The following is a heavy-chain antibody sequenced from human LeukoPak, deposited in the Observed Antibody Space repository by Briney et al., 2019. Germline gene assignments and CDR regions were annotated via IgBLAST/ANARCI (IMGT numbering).Heavy chain of an antibody. D-gene: IGHD6-13*01. J-gene: IGHJ4*02. CDR3: AILHIAAAGTIAY. CDR2: IYYSGST. V-gene: IGHV4-39*01. CDR1: GSSISSSSYY. Sequence: SETLSLTCTVSGSSISSSSYYWGWIRQPPGKGLEWIGSIYYSGSTYYNPSLKSRVTISVDTSKNQFSLKLSSVTAADTAVYYCAILHIAAAGTIAYWGQGTLVTVSS.